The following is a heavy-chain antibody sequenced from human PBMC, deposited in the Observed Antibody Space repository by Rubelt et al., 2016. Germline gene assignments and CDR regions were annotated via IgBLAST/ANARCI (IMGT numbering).Heavy chain of an antibody. CDR1: GGSMNFYY. V-gene: IGHV4-4*08. CDR3: ATRYNGYVPYYFDY. Sequence: QVQLQESGPGLVKPSETLSLTCTVSGGSMNFYYWTWIRQSPERGLEWIGYIYTSSTTNSNPSLRTRVTISVDTSRHQFSLKLKSVTAADTAGYYWATRYNGYVPYYFDYWGQGALVIVSS. J-gene: IGHJ4*02. D-gene: IGHD5-12*01. CDR2: IYTSSTT.